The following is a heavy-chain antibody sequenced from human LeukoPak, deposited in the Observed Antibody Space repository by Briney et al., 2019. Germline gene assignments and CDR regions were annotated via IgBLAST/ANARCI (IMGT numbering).Heavy chain of an antibody. V-gene: IGHV1-8*01. CDR2: MNPYSGNT. D-gene: IGHD3-10*01. J-gene: IGHJ4*02. CDR1: GYTFTSYD. Sequence: ASVKVSCKASGYTFTSYDINWVRQATGQGLEWMGWMNPYSGNTGDAQKFQGRVTMTRNTSISTAYMELSSLRSEDTAVYYCAGGPGSGSYDSLSPLDYWGQGTLVTVSS. CDR3: AGGPGSGSYDSLSPLDY.